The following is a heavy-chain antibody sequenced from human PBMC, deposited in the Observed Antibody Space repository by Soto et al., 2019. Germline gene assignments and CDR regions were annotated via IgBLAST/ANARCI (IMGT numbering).Heavy chain of an antibody. J-gene: IGHJ4*02. CDR2: IIPIFGTA. CDR1: GGTFSSYA. CDR3: ARDTTPYYDILTGYYND. Sequence: QVQLVQSGAEVKKPGSSVKVSCKASGGTFSSYAISWVRQSPGQGLEWMVGIIPIFGTANYAQKFQGRVTITADESTSTAYMELSSLRSEDTAVYYCARDTTPYYDILTGYYNDWGQGTLVTVSS. V-gene: IGHV1-69*01. D-gene: IGHD3-9*01.